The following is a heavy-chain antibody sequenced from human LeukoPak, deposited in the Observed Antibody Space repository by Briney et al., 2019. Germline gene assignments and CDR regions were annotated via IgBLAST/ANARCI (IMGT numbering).Heavy chain of an antibody. J-gene: IGHJ4*02. V-gene: IGHV3-23*01. CDR1: GFTFSSYA. CDR3: GREIEAPGKTLDY. Sequence: GGSLRLSCAASGFTFSSYAMSWVRQAPGKGLEWVSGISGSGGSTYYADSVKGRFTISRDNAKNTLYLQMNSLRPEDTAVYYCGREIEAPGKTLDYWGQGTLVTVSS. CDR2: ISGSGGST.